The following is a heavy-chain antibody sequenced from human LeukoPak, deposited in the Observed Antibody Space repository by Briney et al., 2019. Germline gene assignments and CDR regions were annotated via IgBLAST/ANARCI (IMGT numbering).Heavy chain of an antibody. CDR3: VRVAVAGNWFDP. CDR1: GGSISSYY. Sequence: SETLSLTCTVSGGSISSYYWSWIRQPPGKGLEWIGYIHYSGSTTYNPSLKSRVTISVDTSKNQFSLKLSSVTAADTAVYYCVRVAVAGNWFDPWGQGTLVTVSS. V-gene: IGHV4-59*01. D-gene: IGHD6-19*01. CDR2: IHYSGST. J-gene: IGHJ5*02.